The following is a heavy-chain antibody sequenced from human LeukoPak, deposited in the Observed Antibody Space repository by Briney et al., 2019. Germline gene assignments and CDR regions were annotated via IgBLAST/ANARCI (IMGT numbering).Heavy chain of an antibody. J-gene: IGHJ4*02. CDR2: IWFDGSNK. D-gene: IGHD1-26*01. CDR3: ARQNSGSYRHFDY. CDR1: GFTFSSSG. V-gene: IGHV3-33*01. Sequence: GGSLRLSCAASGFTFSSSGMHWVRQAPGKGLEWVAVIWFDGSNKYYADSVRGRFTISRDNSKNTLYLQMNSLRADDTAVYYCARQNSGSYRHFDYWGQGTLVTVSS.